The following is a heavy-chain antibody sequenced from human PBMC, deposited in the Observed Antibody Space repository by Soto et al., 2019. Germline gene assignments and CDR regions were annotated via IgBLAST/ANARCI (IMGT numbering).Heavy chain of an antibody. D-gene: IGHD6-6*01. Sequence: QVQLVQSGAAVKKPGGSVKVSYKASGFSFTGYYIHWLRQAPGQGLEWMGWINAHSGGTEYAQKFQGRVTLTRDTSIATAYLTLTSLTSDDTALYYCAKDLTRQLAYWLDPWGQGTQVTVSS. J-gene: IGHJ5*02. CDR1: GFSFTGYY. CDR3: AKDLTRQLAYWLDP. V-gene: IGHV1-2*02. CDR2: INAHSGGT.